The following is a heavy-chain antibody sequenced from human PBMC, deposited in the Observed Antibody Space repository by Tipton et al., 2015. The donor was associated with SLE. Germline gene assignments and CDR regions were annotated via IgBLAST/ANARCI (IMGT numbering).Heavy chain of an antibody. J-gene: IGHJ6*02. CDR1: GYIFTSHW. CDR2: IWPDDSDV. V-gene: IGHV5-51*03. D-gene: IGHD3-10*01. CDR3: TRRGSAETKMDV. Sequence: QLVQSGAEVRKSGESLRISCQASGYIFTSHWIVWVRQMPGKGLDLMGMIWPDDSDVRYGASFEGQVTISVDKSINTAFLRWHSLKASDTAMYYCTRRGSAETKMDVWGQGTKVTVSS.